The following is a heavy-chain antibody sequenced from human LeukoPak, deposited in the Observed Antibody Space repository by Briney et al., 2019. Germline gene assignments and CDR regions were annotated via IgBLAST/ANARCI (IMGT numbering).Heavy chain of an antibody. CDR2: IYYSGST. CDR1: GGSTSSGDYY. J-gene: IGHJ3*02. D-gene: IGHD6-13*01. Sequence: SETLSLTCTVSGGSTSSGDYYWSWIRQPPGKGLEWIGYIYYSGSTYYNPSLKSRVTISVDRSKNQFSLKLSSVTAADTAVYYCARGITGYSSSWYKAFDIWGQGTMVTVSS. CDR3: ARGITGYSSSWYKAFDI. V-gene: IGHV4-30-4*08.